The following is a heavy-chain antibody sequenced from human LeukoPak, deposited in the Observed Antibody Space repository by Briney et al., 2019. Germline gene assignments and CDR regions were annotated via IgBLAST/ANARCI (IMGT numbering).Heavy chain of an antibody. Sequence: PSETLSLTCTVSGYSISSGYYWGWIRQPPGKGLEWIGSTYHSGSTYYNPSLKSRATMSVDTSKSQVSLKMTSVTAADTAVYYCARPSIPSAAASALDIWGQGTMVTVSS. CDR3: ARPSIPSAAASALDI. D-gene: IGHD2-2*01. CDR1: GYSISSGYY. CDR2: TYHSGST. V-gene: IGHV4-38-2*02. J-gene: IGHJ3*02.